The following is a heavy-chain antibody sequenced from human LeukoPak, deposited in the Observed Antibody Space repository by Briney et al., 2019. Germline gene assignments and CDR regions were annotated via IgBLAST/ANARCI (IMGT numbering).Heavy chain of an antibody. CDR1: GGSISSSSYY. D-gene: IGHD6-13*01. J-gene: IGHJ4*02. Sequence: PSETLSLTCTVSGGSISSSSYYWGWIRQPPGKGLEWIGSIYYSGSTYYNPSLKSRVTISVDTSKNQFSLKLSSVTAADTAVYYCARPAVRFAAVAPVDYWGQGTLVTVSS. CDR3: ARPAVRFAAVAPVDY. V-gene: IGHV4-39*01. CDR2: IYYSGST.